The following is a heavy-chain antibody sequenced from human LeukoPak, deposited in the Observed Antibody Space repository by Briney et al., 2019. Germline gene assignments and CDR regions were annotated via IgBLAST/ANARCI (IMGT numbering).Heavy chain of an antibody. V-gene: IGHV1-69*04. J-gene: IGHJ4*02. CDR3: ARDQVARYDFWSGYPDY. D-gene: IGHD3-3*01. Sequence: GGSLRLSCAASGFTFSSYAISWVRQAPGQGLEWMGRIIPILGIANYAQKFQGRVTITADKSTSTAYMELSSLRSEDTAVYYCARDQVARYDFWSGYPDYWGQGTLVTVSS. CDR1: GFTFSSYA. CDR2: IIPILGIA.